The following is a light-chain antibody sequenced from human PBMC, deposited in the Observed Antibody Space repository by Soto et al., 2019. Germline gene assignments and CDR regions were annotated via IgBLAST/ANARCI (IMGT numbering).Light chain of an antibody. V-gene: IGKV1-6*01. Sequence: IQMTQSPSSLSASAGDRVTITCRASQSISSFLNWYQQKPGKAPKLLIFAASGLQSGVPPRFSGSGSGTDFTLAISSLQPEDSATYYCLQDINYPWTFGQGTKVDI. J-gene: IGKJ1*01. CDR3: LQDINYPWT. CDR1: QSISSF. CDR2: AAS.